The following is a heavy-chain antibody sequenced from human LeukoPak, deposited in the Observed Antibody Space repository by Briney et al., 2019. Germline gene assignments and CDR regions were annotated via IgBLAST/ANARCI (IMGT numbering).Heavy chain of an antibody. V-gene: IGHV3-23*01. Sequence: PGVSLRLSCAASEFTVSAYAMAWVRQAPGKGLEWVSTIYDDNTYYADSVKGRFAISTDNSKNTLYLQMNSLRVEDTAVYFCAARKVRGVWFYLDYWGQGTLVTVSS. CDR1: EFTVSAYA. D-gene: IGHD3-10*01. CDR2: IYDDNT. CDR3: AARKVRGVWFYLDY. J-gene: IGHJ4*02.